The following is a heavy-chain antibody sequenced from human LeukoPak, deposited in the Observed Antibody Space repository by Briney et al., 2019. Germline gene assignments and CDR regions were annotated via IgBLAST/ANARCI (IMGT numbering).Heavy chain of an antibody. Sequence: GGSLRLSCAASGFTFSNDWMSWVRQAPGKGLEWVGGIKSKSGSGTTDYAARVRGRFTISREDSKHTLYLQMNSLKTEDTAVYYCTTGITMIVVAYDAFDIWGQGTMVTVSS. CDR1: GFTFSNDW. J-gene: IGHJ3*02. CDR3: TTGITMIVVAYDAFDI. V-gene: IGHV3-15*01. CDR2: IKSKSGSGTT. D-gene: IGHD3-22*01.